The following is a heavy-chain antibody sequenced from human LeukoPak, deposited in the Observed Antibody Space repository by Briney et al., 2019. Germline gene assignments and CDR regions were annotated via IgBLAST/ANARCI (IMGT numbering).Heavy chain of an antibody. V-gene: IGHV1-18*01. CDR3: ARDSGPTYGYYDSSGYYYRY. CDR1: GYTFTSYG. Sequence: ASVKVSCKASGYTFTSYGISWVRQAPGQGLEWMGWISAYNGNTNYAQKLQGRVTMTTDTSTSTAYMELRSLRSEDTAVYYCARDSGPTYGYYDSSGYYYRYWGQGTLVTVSS. D-gene: IGHD3-22*01. CDR2: ISAYNGNT. J-gene: IGHJ4*02.